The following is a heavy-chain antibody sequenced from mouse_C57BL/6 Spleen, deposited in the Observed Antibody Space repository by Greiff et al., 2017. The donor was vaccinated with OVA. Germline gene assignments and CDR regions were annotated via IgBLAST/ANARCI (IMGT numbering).Heavy chain of an antibody. V-gene: IGHV10-1*01. CDR2: IRSKSNNYAT. D-gene: IGHD2-3*01. CDR3: VRQGIYDGYFVY. J-gene: IGHJ3*01. Sequence: GGGLVQPKGSLKLSCAASGFSFNTYAMNWVRQAPGKGLEWVARIRSKSNNYATYYADSVKDRFTISRDDSESMLYLQMNNLKTEDTAMYYCVRQGIYDGYFVYWGQGTLVTVSA. CDR1: GFSFNTYA.